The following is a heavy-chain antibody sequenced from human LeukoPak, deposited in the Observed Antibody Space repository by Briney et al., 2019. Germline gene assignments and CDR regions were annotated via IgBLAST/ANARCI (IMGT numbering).Heavy chain of an antibody. D-gene: IGHD3-16*01. J-gene: IGHJ4*02. CDR2: IRSESSST. Sequence: GGSLRPSCPAPGLTSSRNTMNWVRQAPGKKLEWISNIRSESSSTTYADSVKGRFTISRDNAKNSLYLQINSLRAEDTAVYYCVRDLNWAFDYWGQGTLVTVSS. CDR1: GLTSSRNT. V-gene: IGHV3-48*01. CDR3: VRDLNWAFDY.